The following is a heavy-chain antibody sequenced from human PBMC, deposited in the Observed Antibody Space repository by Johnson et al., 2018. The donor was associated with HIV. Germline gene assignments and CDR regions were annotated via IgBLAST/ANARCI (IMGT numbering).Heavy chain of an antibody. CDR3: TRGGGAYCGGDCLRTFDV. CDR1: GFTFDDYA. Sequence: VQLVESGGGLVQPGRSLRLSCAPSGFTFDDYAMHWVRQAPGKGLEWVSGISWNSGSIGYADSVKGRFTISRDNAKNSLYLQMNSLTADDTAVYYCTRGGGAYCGGDCLRTFDVWGQGTMVTASS. J-gene: IGHJ3*01. V-gene: IGHV3-9*01. CDR2: ISWNSGSI. D-gene: IGHD2-21*02.